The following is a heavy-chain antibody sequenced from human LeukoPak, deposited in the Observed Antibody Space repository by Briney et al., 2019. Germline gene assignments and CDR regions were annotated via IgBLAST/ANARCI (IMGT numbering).Heavy chain of an antibody. CDR1: SVSITTGSYY. J-gene: IGHJ6*02. CDR2: IYETDNT. Sequence: SQTLSLTCTVSSVSITTGSYYWGWIRQPPGKGLEWIGYIYETDNTYYSPSLQSRVTISEDRSKNQFSLKLSSVTAADTAVYYCARGGTGMGNYYRYYGMDVWGQGTTVTVSS. V-gene: IGHV4-30-2*01. CDR3: ARGGTGMGNYYRYYGMDV. D-gene: IGHD5-18*01.